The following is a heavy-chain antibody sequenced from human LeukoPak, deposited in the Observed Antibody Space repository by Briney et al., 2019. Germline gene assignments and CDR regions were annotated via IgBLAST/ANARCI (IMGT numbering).Heavy chain of an antibody. CDR3: ARDRYYGSVATNWFDP. CDR2: IYYSGTT. V-gene: IGHV4-39*07. Sequence: SETLSLTCTVSGGSISSSTYYWAWVRQPPGKGLEWIASIYYSGTTYYNPSLKSRVTISVDTSKNQFSLKLSSVTAADTAVYYCARDRYYGSVATNWFDPWGQGTLVTVSS. CDR1: GGSISSSTYY. J-gene: IGHJ5*02. D-gene: IGHD3-10*01.